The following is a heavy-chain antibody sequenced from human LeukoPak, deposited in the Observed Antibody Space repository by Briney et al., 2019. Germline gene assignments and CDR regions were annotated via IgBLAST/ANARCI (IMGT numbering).Heavy chain of an antibody. CDR3: ARRTLYYDSSGYGFYYFDY. CDR1: GGSFSGYY. J-gene: IGHJ4*02. CDR2: INHSGST. D-gene: IGHD3-22*01. Sequence: SETLSLTCAVYGGSFSGYYWSWIRQPPGKGLEWIGEINHSGSTNYNPSLKSRVTISVDTSKNQFSLKLSSVTAADTAVYYCARRTLYYDSSGYGFYYFDYWGQGTLVTVSS. V-gene: IGHV4-34*01.